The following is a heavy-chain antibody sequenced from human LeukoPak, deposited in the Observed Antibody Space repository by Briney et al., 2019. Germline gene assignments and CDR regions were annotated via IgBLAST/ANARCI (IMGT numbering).Heavy chain of an antibody. CDR1: GFTFSDYY. CDR2: INHSGST. D-gene: IGHD6-13*01. CDR3: ARSLITSSSVDY. J-gene: IGHJ4*02. Sequence: GSLRLSCAASGFTFSDYYWSWIRQPPGKGLEWIGEINHSGSTNYNPSLKSRVTISVDTSKNQFSLKLSSVTAADTAVYYCARSLITSSSVDYWGQGTLVTVSS. V-gene: IGHV4-34*01.